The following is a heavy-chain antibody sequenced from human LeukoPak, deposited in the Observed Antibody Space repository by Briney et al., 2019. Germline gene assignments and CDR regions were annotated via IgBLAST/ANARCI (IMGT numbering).Heavy chain of an antibody. CDR1: GFTFGDYA. V-gene: IGHV3-49*03. CDR2: IRSKAYGGTT. Sequence: GGSLRLSCTASGFTFGDYAMSWFRQAPGKGLEWVGFIRSKAYGGTTEYAASVKGRFTISRDDSKSIAYLQMNSLKTEDTAVYYCTREGYSSSWSFFDYWGQGTLVTVSS. CDR3: TREGYSSSWSFFDY. J-gene: IGHJ4*02. D-gene: IGHD6-13*01.